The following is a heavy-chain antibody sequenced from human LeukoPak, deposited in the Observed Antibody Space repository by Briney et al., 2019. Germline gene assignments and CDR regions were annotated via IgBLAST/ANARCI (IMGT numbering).Heavy chain of an antibody. CDR2: IYYSGST. V-gene: IGHV4-61*01. Sequence: KPSETLSLTCTVSGGSVSSGSYYWSWIRQPPGKGLEWIGYIYYSGSTNYNPSLKSRVTISVDTSKNQFSLKLSSVTAADTAVYYCARDFIGDWGGLDYWGQGTLVTVSS. CDR3: ARDFIGDWGGLDY. CDR1: GGSVSSGSYY. J-gene: IGHJ4*02. D-gene: IGHD2-21*02.